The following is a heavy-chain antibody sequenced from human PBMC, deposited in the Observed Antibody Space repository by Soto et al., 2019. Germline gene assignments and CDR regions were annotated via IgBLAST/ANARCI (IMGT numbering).Heavy chain of an antibody. Sequence: ASVKVSCKASGYTFTSYDINWVRQATGQGLEWMGWMNPNSGNTGYAQKFQGRVTMTSNTSISTAYMELSSLRSEDTAVYYCARELLWFGEMNYYYSGMDVWGQGTTVTVSS. CDR1: GYTFTSYD. D-gene: IGHD3-10*01. CDR2: MNPNSGNT. J-gene: IGHJ6*02. CDR3: ARELLWFGEMNYYYSGMDV. V-gene: IGHV1-8*01.